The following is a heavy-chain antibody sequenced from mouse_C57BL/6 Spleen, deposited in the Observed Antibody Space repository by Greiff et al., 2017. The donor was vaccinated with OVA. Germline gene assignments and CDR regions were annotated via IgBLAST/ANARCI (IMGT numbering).Heavy chain of an antibody. CDR2: IYPRSGNT. D-gene: IGHD1-1*01. V-gene: IGHV1-81*01. CDR1: GYTFTSYG. Sequence: QVQLQQSGAELARPGASVKLSCKASGYTFTSYGISWVKQRTGQGLEWIGEIYPRSGNTYYNEKFKGKATLTADKSSSTAYMELRSLTSEDSAVDFCARDDYGSSGDYFDYWGQGTTLTVSS. CDR3: ARDDYGSSGDYFDY. J-gene: IGHJ2*01.